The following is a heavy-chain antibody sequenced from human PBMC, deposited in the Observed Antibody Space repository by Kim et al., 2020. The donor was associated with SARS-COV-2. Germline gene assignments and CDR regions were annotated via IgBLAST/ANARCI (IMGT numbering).Heavy chain of an antibody. CDR3: VKASRGGYYGESFDY. CDR2: ISSNGGST. D-gene: IGHD1-26*01. CDR1: GFTFSSYA. Sequence: GGSLRLSCSASGFTFSSYAMHWVRQAPGRGLEYVSAISSNGGSTYYADSVKGRFTISRDNSKNTLYLQMSSLRAEDTAVYYCVKASRGGYYGESFDYWGQGTRVTVSS. V-gene: IGHV3-64D*06. J-gene: IGHJ4*02.